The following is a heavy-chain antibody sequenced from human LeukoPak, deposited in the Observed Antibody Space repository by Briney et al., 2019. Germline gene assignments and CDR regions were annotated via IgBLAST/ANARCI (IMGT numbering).Heavy chain of an antibody. D-gene: IGHD6-19*01. CDR2: IKSKTDGGTT. V-gene: IGHV3-15*01. CDR3: TTENGYSSGWYEFSPDY. J-gene: IGHJ4*02. CDR1: GFTFSNAW. Sequence: GGSLRLSCAASGFTFSNAWMSWVRQAPGKGLEWVGHIKSKTDGGTTDYAAPVKGRFTISRDDSKNTLYLQMNSLKTEDTAVYYCTTENGYSSGWYEFSPDYWGQGTLVTASS.